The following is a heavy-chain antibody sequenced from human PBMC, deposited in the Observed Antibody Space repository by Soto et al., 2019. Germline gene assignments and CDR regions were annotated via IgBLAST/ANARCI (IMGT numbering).Heavy chain of an antibody. CDR3: ARDKGDVQLRFLEWSPTRRDSYFDY. Sequence: PGGSLRLSCAASGFTFSSYSMNWVRQAPGKGLEWVSYISSSSSTIYYADSVKGRFTISRDNAKNSLYLQMNSLRDEDTAVYYCARDKGDVQLRFLEWSPTRRDSYFDYWGQGTLVTVSS. D-gene: IGHD3-3*01. J-gene: IGHJ4*02. CDR2: ISSSSSTI. CDR1: GFTFSSYS. V-gene: IGHV3-48*02.